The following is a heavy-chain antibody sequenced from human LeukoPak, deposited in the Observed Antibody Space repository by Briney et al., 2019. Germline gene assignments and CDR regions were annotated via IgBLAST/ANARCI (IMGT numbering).Heavy chain of an antibody. CDR1: GGSISSSSYY. CDR2: IYYSGST. CDR3: ARRPLLEYNWFDP. J-gene: IGHJ5*02. V-gene: IGHV4-39*07. D-gene: IGHD3-3*01. Sequence: SGTLSLTCTVSGGSISSSSYYWGWIRQPPGKGLEWIGSIYYSGSTYYNPSLKSRVTISVDTSKNQFSLKLSSMTAADTAVYYCARRPLLEYNWFDPWGQGTLVTVSS.